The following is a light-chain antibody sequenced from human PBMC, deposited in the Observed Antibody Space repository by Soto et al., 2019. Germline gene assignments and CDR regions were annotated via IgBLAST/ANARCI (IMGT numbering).Light chain of an antibody. V-gene: IGKV1-5*01. CDR1: QSISSW. CDR3: QQYNSYPLT. J-gene: IGKJ4*01. CDR2: DAS. Sequence: DIHMTQSPSTLSASVGDRGTITCRASQSISSWLAWYQQKPGKAPKLLIYDASSLESGVPSRFSGSGSGTEFTLTISSLQPDDFATYYCQQYNSYPLTFGGGTKVDIK.